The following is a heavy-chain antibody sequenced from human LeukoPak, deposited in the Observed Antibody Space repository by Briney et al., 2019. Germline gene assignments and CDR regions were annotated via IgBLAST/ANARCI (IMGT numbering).Heavy chain of an antibody. CDR2: IWYDGSNK. Sequence: GRSLRLSCAASVFTFSSYGMHWVRQAPGKGLEGVAGIWYDGSNKYYADSVKGRFTISRDNSQNTLYLQMTSLRAEDAAVYYCARLPGGVRGVIITQDYWGQGTLVTVSS. D-gene: IGHD3-10*01. V-gene: IGHV3-33*01. J-gene: IGHJ4*02. CDR1: VFTFSSYG. CDR3: ARLPGGVRGVIITQDY.